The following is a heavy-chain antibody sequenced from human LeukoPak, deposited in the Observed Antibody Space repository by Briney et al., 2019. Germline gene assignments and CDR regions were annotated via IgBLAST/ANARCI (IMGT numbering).Heavy chain of an antibody. CDR2: IVVGSGNT. CDR1: GFTFTSSA. Sequence: SVKVSCKASGFTFTSSAVQWVRQARGQRLEWIGWIVVGSGNTNYAQKFQERVTITRDMSTSTAYVELSSLRSEDTAVYYCAADVGITMVRGVITQDYWGQGTLVTVSS. CDR3: AADVGITMVRGVITQDY. V-gene: IGHV1-58*01. J-gene: IGHJ4*02. D-gene: IGHD3-10*01.